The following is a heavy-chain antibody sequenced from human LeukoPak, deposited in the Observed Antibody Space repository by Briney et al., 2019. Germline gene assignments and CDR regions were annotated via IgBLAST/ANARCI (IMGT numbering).Heavy chain of an antibody. Sequence: GGSLRLSCAASGFMFSSNWMSWVRQAPGKGLEWVSGVNGNGGSTSYADSVKGRFTILRDNSKNTVYLQMNSLRVEDTAVYYCAKSLYGGCDYWGQGTVVTVSS. D-gene: IGHD3-16*02. J-gene: IGHJ4*02. CDR1: GFMFSSNW. CDR3: AKSLYGGCDY. CDR2: VNGNGGST. V-gene: IGHV3-23*01.